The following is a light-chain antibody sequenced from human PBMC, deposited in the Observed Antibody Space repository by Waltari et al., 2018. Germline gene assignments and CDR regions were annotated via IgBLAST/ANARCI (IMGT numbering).Light chain of an antibody. CDR3: CSYAGTFTYVL. Sequence: QPALTQPASVSGSPGQPSTIPCTGTRTGCGGANLVSWYQPHPGKAPKLMIHEVTKRPSGVSNRFSGSKSGNTASLTISGLQAEDEADYYCCSYAGTFTYVLFGGGTKLTVL. CDR1: RTGCGGANL. J-gene: IGLJ2*01. CDR2: EVT. V-gene: IGLV2-23*02.